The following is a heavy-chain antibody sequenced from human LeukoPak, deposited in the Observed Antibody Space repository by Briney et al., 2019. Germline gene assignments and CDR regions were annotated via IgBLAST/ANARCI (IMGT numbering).Heavy chain of an antibody. V-gene: IGHV3-49*04. CDR2: IRSKAYGGTT. D-gene: IGHD6-19*01. CDR3: TRTAPHSSGWCFDY. Sequence: PGRSLRLSCTASGFPFGDYAMSWVRQAPGKGLEWVGFIRSKAYGGTTEYAASVKGRFTISRDDSKSIAYLQMNSLKTEDTAVYYCTRTAPHSSGWCFDYWGQGTLVTVSS. CDR1: GFPFGDYA. J-gene: IGHJ4*02.